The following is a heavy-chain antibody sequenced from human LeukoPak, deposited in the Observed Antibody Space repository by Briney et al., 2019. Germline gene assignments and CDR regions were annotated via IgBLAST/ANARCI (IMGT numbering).Heavy chain of an antibody. CDR1: RYTFTGYY. V-gene: IGHV1-2*02. CDR2: INPNSGGK. Sequence: SVKVSCTASRYTFTGYYMHWVRQATGQGLEWMGWINPNSGGKHYAQKFQGRVTMTRDTSTRTAYMELSRLRSDDTAVYYCATGSPLVVTLYGGNSMDYYYYYGMDVWGQGTTVTVSS. J-gene: IGHJ6*02. D-gene: IGHD4-23*01. CDR3: ATGSPLVVTLYGGNSMDYYYYYGMDV.